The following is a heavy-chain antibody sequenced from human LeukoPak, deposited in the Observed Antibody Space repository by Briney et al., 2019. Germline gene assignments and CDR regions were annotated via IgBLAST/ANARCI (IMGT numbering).Heavy chain of an antibody. D-gene: IGHD2-15*01. Sequence: SVTLALTCTVSGGSISSGGYYWAWIRQPPGKGLEWIGSIHYSGSTYYNPSLQSRVTISIDTSKNQFSLKLRFVTAADTAVYYCARVRCSGGSCPYYYYYYYMDVWGKGTTVTVSS. J-gene: IGHJ6*03. CDR1: GGSISSGGYY. V-gene: IGHV4-39*07. CDR3: ARVRCSGGSCPYYYYYYYMDV. CDR2: IHYSGST.